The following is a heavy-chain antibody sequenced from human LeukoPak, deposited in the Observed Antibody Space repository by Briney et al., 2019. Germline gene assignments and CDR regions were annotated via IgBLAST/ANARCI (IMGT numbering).Heavy chain of an antibody. V-gene: IGHV3-21*04. D-gene: IGHD1-26*01. CDR3: ASEREATQYFDY. CDR1: GFTFSSYS. J-gene: IGHJ4*02. Sequence: GGSLRLSCAASGFTFSSYSMIWVRQAPGKGLEWVSSISSSSSYIYYADSVKGRFTVSRDNAKNSLYLQMSSLRSEDTAVYYCASEREATQYFDYWGQGTLVTVSS. CDR2: ISSSSSYI.